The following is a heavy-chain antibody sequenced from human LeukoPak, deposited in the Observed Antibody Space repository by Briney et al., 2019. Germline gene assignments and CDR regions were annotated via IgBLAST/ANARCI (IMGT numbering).Heavy chain of an antibody. CDR2: ISYDGSNK. J-gene: IGHJ4*02. CDR3: ARDRTGNSGNSFDGFDY. V-gene: IGHV3-30*04. D-gene: IGHD4-23*01. CDR1: GFTFSSYA. Sequence: GGSLRLSCAASGFTFSSYAMHWVRQAPGKGLEWVAVISYDGSNKYYADSVKGRSTISRDNSKNTLYLQMNSLGAEDTAVYYCARDRTGNSGNSFDGFDYWGQGTLVTVSS.